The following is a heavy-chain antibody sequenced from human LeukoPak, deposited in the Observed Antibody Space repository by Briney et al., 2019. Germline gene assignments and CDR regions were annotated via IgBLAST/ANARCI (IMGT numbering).Heavy chain of an antibody. CDR1: GFIFTSYA. Sequence: GGSLRLSCAASGFIFTSYAMNWVRQAPGKGLEWVAAISFDGSDKYYADSVKGRFTISRDNSKNILYLQMNSLRAEDTAVYYCARDDCSGGSCYSFQGYWGQGTLVTVSS. J-gene: IGHJ4*02. CDR2: ISFDGSDK. CDR3: ARDDCSGGSCYSFQGY. D-gene: IGHD2-15*01. V-gene: IGHV3-30-3*01.